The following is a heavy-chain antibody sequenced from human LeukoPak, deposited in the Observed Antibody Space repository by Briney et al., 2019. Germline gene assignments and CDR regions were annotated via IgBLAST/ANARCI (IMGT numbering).Heavy chain of an antibody. D-gene: IGHD3-22*01. J-gene: IGHJ4*02. CDR1: GFTFSSYA. CDR2: ISYDGSNK. V-gene: IGHV3-30*04. Sequence: GGSLRLSCAASGFTFSSYAMHWVRQAPGKGLEWVAVISYDGSNKYYADSVKGRFTISRGNSKNTLYLQMNSLRAEDTAVYYCARGARYYYDSSGPLDYWGQGTLVTVSS. CDR3: ARGARYYYDSSGPLDY.